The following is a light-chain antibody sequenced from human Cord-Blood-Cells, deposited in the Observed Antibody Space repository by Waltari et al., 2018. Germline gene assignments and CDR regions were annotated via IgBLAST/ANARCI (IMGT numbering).Light chain of an antibody. V-gene: IGKV2-28*01. CDR1: QSLLHSNGYNY. Sequence: DMGMTQSPLSLPVTPGEPASISCRSSQSLLHSNGYNYLDWYLQKPGQSPQLLIYLGSNRASGVPNRFSGSGSGTDFTLKISRVEAEDVGVYYCMQALQTPFTFGPGTKVDIK. CDR2: LGS. J-gene: IGKJ3*01. CDR3: MQALQTPFT.